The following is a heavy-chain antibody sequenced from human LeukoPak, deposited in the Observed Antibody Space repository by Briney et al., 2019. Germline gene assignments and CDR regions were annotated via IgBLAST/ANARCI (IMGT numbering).Heavy chain of an antibody. CDR2: IYYSGST. Sequence: SETLSLTCTVSGGSISSSSYYWGWIRQPPGKGLEWIGSIYYSGSTYYNPSLKSRVTISVDTSKNQFSLKLSSVTAADTAVYYCARETDTIFGVESRPFDYWGQGTLVTVSS. J-gene: IGHJ4*02. CDR1: GGSISSSSYY. CDR3: ARETDTIFGVESRPFDY. V-gene: IGHV4-39*07. D-gene: IGHD3-3*01.